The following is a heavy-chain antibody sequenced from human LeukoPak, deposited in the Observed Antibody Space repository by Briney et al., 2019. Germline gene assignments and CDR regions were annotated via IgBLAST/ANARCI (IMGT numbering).Heavy chain of an antibody. Sequence: SETLSLTCTVSGGSISSSSYYWGWIRQPPGKGLEWIGSIYYSGSTYYNPSLKSRVTISVDTSKNQFSLKLSSVTAADTAVYYCARDSPPGPYSSGWGLYYYYYYMDVWGKGTTVTVSS. CDR3: ARDSPPGPYSSGWGLYYYYYYMDV. CDR1: GGSISSSSYY. D-gene: IGHD6-19*01. CDR2: IYYSGST. V-gene: IGHV4-39*07. J-gene: IGHJ6*03.